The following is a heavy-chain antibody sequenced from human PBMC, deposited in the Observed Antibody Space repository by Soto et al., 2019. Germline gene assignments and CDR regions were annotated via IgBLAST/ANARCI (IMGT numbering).Heavy chain of an antibody. CDR3: APDGIFGSSWFPFDY. CDR1: GFTFSSYA. J-gene: IGHJ4*02. Sequence: EVQLLESGGGLVQPGGSLRLSCAASGFTFSSYAMSWVRQAPGKGLEWVSAISGSGGSTYYADSVKGRFTISRDNSKNTLYLQMYSVRAEDTAVYYCAPDGIFGSSWFPFDYWGQGTLVTVSS. V-gene: IGHV3-23*01. CDR2: ISGSGGST. D-gene: IGHD6-13*01.